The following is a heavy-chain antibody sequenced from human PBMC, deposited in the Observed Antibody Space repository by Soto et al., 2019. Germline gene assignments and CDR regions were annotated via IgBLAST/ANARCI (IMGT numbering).Heavy chain of an antibody. CDR3: ARSSAAAGTGWFDP. D-gene: IGHD6-13*01. CDR2: INHSGST. J-gene: IGHJ5*02. CDR1: GGSFSGYY. V-gene: IGHV4-34*01. Sequence: PSETLSLTCAVYGGSFSGYYWSWIRQPPGKGLEWIGEINHSGSTNYNPSLKSRVTISVDTSKNQFSLKLSSVTAADTVVYYCARSSAAAGTGWFDPRGQGTLVTVSS.